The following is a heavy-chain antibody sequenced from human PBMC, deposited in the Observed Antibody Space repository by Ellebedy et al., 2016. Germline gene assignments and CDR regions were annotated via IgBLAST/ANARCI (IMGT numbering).Heavy chain of an antibody. CDR3: AKEIDHWNAFDL. D-gene: IGHD1-1*01. Sequence: ASVKVSCXASAYTLTGYYMHWVRQAPGQGLEWMGWINPNSGGTNYAQRFKGRVTMTRDTSISTAYMELSSLTSDDTAVYYCAKEIDHWNAFDLWGQGTLVTVSS. V-gene: IGHV1-2*02. J-gene: IGHJ4*02. CDR1: AYTLTGYY. CDR2: INPNSGGT.